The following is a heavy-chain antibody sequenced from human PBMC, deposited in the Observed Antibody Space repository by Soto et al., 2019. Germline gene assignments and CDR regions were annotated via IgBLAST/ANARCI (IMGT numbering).Heavy chain of an antibody. Sequence: QVQLVQSGAEVKKPGSSVKVSCEASGGTFSSYPINWVRQAPGQGLEWMGGIIPFFGTSNYAQKFQGRVTITADDSTSTGYMALRRLRSEDTAVYYCARVGHITNYGMAVWGQGATVTVSS. CDR3: ARVGHITNYGMAV. V-gene: IGHV1-69*01. CDR2: IIPFFGTS. J-gene: IGHJ6*02. CDR1: GGTFSSYP. D-gene: IGHD1-26*01.